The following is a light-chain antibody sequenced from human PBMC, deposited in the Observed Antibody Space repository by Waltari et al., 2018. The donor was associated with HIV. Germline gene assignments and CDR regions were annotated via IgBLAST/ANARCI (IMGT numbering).Light chain of an antibody. J-gene: IGLJ2*01. Sequence: QSALTQPTSVSGSPGQSITISCTGTSSDIGTYHLVSWYQQHPGRAPKLIIDEATQRPSGVSHRFSGSKSGTTASLTISGLQAEDEADYYCCSFAGRISVFGGGTKLTVL. V-gene: IGLV2-23*01. CDR1: SSDIGTYHL. CDR2: EAT. CDR3: CSFAGRISV.